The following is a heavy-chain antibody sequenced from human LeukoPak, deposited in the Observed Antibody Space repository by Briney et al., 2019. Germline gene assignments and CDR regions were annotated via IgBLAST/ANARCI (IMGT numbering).Heavy chain of an antibody. J-gene: IGHJ4*02. CDR2: INTNTGNP. CDR1: GYTFTIYY. V-gene: IGHV7-4-1*02. CDR3: ARNYPNPLVYCSGGTCLPNDY. Sequence: ASVKVSCKASGYTFTIYYMHWVRQAPGQGLEWMGWINTNTGNPTYAQGFTGRFVFSLDTSVSTAYLQISSLKAEDTAVYYCARNYPNPLVYCSGGTCLPNDYWGQGTLVTVSS. D-gene: IGHD2-15*01.